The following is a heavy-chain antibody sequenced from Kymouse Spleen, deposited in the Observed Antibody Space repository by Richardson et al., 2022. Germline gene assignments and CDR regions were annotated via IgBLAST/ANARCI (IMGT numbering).Heavy chain of an antibody. Sequence: EVQLVESGGGLVQPGGSLRLSCAASGFTFSSYAMSWVRQAPGKGLEWVSAISGSGGSTYYADSVKGRFTISRDNSKNTLYLQMNSLRAEDTAVYYCAKDAYYGSGSYYNVEYYYYYGMDVWGQGTTVTVSS. D-gene: IGHD3-10*01. CDR1: GFTFSSYA. J-gene: IGHJ6*02. CDR3: AKDAYYGSGSYYNVEYYYYYGMDV. V-gene: IGHV3-23*04. CDR2: ISGSGGST.